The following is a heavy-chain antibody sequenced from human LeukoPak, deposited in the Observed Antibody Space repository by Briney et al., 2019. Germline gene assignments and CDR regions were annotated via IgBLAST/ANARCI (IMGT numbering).Heavy chain of an antibody. CDR1: GGFISSGSYY. J-gene: IGHJ4*02. V-gene: IGHV4-61*02. D-gene: IGHD5-24*01. CDR3: ARPPGDNYRYYFDY. CDR2: IYTSGST. Sequence: SETLSLTCTVSGGFISSGSYYWSWIRQPAGKGLEWIGRIYTSGSTNYNPSLKSRVTISVDTSKNQFSLKLSSVTAADTAVYYCARPPGDNYRYYFDYWGQGTLVTVSS.